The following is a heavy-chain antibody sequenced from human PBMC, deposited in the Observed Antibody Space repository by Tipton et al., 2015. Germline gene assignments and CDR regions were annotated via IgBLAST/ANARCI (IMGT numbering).Heavy chain of an antibody. Sequence: SLRLSCAASGFTFSSYEMSWVRQAPGKGLEWVSVIYSGGSTYYADSVKGRFTISRDNSKNTLYLQMNSLRAEDTAVYYCARLVGVGSYYLDYWGQGTLVTVSS. CDR2: IYSGGST. D-gene: IGHD2-15*01. J-gene: IGHJ4*02. V-gene: IGHV3-53*01. CDR1: GFTFSSYE. CDR3: ARLVGVGSYYLDY.